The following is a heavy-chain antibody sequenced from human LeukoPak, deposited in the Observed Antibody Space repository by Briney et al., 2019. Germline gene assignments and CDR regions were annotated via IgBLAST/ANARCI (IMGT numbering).Heavy chain of an antibody. CDR2: IKHDGREK. V-gene: IGHV3-7*03. CDR1: GLTFSDYW. Sequence: GGSLRLSCAASGLTFSDYWMYWVRQAPGKGLEWVANIKHDGREKYYVDSVKGRFTISRDNAKNSLYLQMNSLRVEDTAVYYCATDRGLRWGKGTTVTVSS. CDR3: ATDRGLR. J-gene: IGHJ6*04.